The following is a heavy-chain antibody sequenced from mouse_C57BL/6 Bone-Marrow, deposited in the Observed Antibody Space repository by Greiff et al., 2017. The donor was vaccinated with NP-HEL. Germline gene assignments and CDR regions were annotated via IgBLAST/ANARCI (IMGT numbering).Heavy chain of an antibody. J-gene: IGHJ2*01. D-gene: IGHD4-1*01. CDR3: ARLGQKRYYFDY. CDR2: IDPSDSYT. Sequence: VQLQQPGAELVRPGTSVKLSCKASGYTFTSYWMHWVKQRPGQGLEWIGVIDPSDSYTNYNQKFKGKATLTVDTSSSTAYMQLSSLTSEDSAVYYCARLGQKRYYFDYWGQGTTLTVSS. V-gene: IGHV1-59*01. CDR1: GYTFTSYW.